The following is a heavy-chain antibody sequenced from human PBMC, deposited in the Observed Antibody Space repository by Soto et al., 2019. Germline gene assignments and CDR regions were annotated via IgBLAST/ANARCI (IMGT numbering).Heavy chain of an antibody. CDR1: EFTFSSYA. CDR3: SKVPTGEMATVFQAFDI. J-gene: IGHJ3*02. D-gene: IGHD4-4*01. V-gene: IGHV3-23*01. CDR2: ISGSGGST. Sequence: ELQLLESGGGLVQPGGSLRHSCVASEFTFSSYAMSWVRQAPGKGLEWVSAISGSGGSTYYADSVKGRFAVSRDNSKSTLYLQMNSLRYEDTGVYYCSKVPTGEMATVFQAFDIWGQETMVTVSS.